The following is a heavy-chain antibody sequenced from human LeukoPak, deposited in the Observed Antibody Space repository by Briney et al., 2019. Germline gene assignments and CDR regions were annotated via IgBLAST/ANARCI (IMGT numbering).Heavy chain of an antibody. CDR3: ARMRTRYYYDSSGPISPPYYFDY. CDR2: IIPIFGTA. CDR1: GGTFSSYA. J-gene: IGHJ4*02. D-gene: IGHD3-22*01. V-gene: IGHV1-69*01. Sequence: ASVKVSCKASGGTFSSYAIGWVRQAPGQGLEWMGGIIPIFGTANYAQKFQGRVTITADESMSTAYMELSSLRSEDTAVYYCARMRTRYYYDSSGPISPPYYFDYWGQGTLVTVSS.